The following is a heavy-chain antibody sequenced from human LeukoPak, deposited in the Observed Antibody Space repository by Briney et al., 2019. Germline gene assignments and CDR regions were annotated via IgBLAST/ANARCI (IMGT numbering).Heavy chain of an antibody. CDR2: INAGNGNA. CDR1: GYTFTSYA. CDR3: ALQGIRGVSYFFDY. J-gene: IGHJ4*02. Sequence: ASVKVSCKASGYTFTSYAIHWVRQAPGQRLEWMGWINAGNGNAKYSQKFQVRVTITRDTSASTAYMELSSLRSEDTAVYYCALQGIRGVSYFFDYWGQGTLVTVSS. V-gene: IGHV1-3*01. D-gene: IGHD3-10*01.